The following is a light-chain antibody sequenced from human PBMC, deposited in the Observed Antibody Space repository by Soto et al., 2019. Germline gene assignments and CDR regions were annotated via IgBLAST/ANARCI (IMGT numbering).Light chain of an antibody. CDR2: MGS. J-gene: IGKJ2*01. V-gene: IGKV2-28*01. CDR3: MQALQSHYT. Sequence: EIVMTQSPLSLSVTPGEPASISCRSSQSLLHRNGYNYWDWYLQKPGQSPQLLIYMGSNRASGVADRFSGSGSGTDFQLNISRVEAEDVGIYYCMQALQSHYTFGQGTKLEI. CDR1: QSLLHRNGYNY.